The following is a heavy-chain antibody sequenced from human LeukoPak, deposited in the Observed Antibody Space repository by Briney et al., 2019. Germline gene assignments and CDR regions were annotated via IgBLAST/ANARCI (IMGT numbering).Heavy chain of an antibody. CDR1: GLTFSGSW. V-gene: IGHV3-23*01. CDR2: IFPSGGEI. D-gene: IGHD2-8*02. J-gene: IGHJ4*02. CDR3: ATYRQVLLPFES. Sequence: GGSLRLSCAVSGLTFSGSWITWIRQPPGKGLEWVSSIFPSGGEIHYADSVRGRFTISRDNSKSTLSLQMNSLRAEDTAIYYCATYRQVLLPFESWGQGTLVTVSS.